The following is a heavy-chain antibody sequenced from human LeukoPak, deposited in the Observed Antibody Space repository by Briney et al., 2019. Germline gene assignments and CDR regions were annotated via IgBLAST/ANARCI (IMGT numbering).Heavy chain of an antibody. V-gene: IGHV3-48*03. D-gene: IGHD6-13*01. CDR1: ALTFSSYE. Sequence: GGSLRPSCAASALTFSSYEMNWVRQAPGKGLEWVSYISSSGSTIYYADSVKGRFTISRDNAKNSLYLQMNSLRAEDTAVYYCARDKSSSWYEHAFDIWGQGTMVTVSS. J-gene: IGHJ3*02. CDR2: ISSSGSTI. CDR3: ARDKSSSWYEHAFDI.